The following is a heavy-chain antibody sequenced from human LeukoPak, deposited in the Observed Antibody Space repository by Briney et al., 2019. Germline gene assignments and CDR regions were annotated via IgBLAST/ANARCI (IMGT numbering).Heavy chain of an antibody. CDR3: ARIVVVITSVANDAFDI. V-gene: IGHV4-39*01. CDR1: GRSISSSSYY. D-gene: IGHD3-22*01. Sequence: PSETLSLTCTVAGRSISSSSYYWGRIRQPPVNGLEWTGRIYYSGSTYYNPSLKSRVTISVDTSKNQFSLKLSSVTAADTAVYYCARIVVVITSVANDAFDIWGQGTMVTVSS. CDR2: IYYSGST. J-gene: IGHJ3*02.